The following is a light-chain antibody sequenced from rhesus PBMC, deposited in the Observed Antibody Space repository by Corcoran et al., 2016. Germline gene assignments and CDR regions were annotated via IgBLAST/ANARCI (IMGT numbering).Light chain of an antibody. J-gene: IGKJ2*01. CDR2: AAS. CDR3: LQGYSTPYS. V-gene: IGKV1-36*02. CDR1: KGISDY. Sequence: DIQMTQSPSSLSASVGDRVTITCGASKGISDYLSWYQQKPGKAHKRLIYAASSLERGVPSRFSGSGSGTECPLTISSLQPEDFAAYYCLQGYSTPYSFGQGTKVEIK.